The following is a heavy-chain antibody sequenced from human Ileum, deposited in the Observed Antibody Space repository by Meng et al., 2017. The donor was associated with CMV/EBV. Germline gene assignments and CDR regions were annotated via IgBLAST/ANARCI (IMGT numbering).Heavy chain of an antibody. J-gene: IGHJ4*02. CDR2: INSDGTDT. D-gene: IGHD5-24*01. V-gene: IGHV3-74*01. CDR1: GCTFNKYW. Sequence: LRLSCAASGCTFNKYWLHWVRQAPGKGLVWVSRINSDGTDTTYADSVKGRFTISRDNAKNTVYLQMNSLRAEDTAVYYCAWRRDGYNAWGQGTLVTVSS. CDR3: AWRRDGYNA.